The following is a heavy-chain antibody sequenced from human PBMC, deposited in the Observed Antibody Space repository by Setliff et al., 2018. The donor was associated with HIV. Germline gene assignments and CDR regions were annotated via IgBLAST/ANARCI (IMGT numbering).Heavy chain of an antibody. J-gene: IGHJ1*01. D-gene: IGHD3-22*01. Sequence: ASVKVSCKVSGSTLTELSMHWVRQAPGKGLEWMGSFDPEDGETIYAQKFQGRVTMTEDTSTDTAYMELSSLRSDDTAVYYCARGRDDYDSSDFPVLLHWGLGTPVTVS. CDR3: ARGRDDYDSSDFPVLLH. CDR2: FDPEDGET. V-gene: IGHV1-24*01. CDR1: GSTLTELS.